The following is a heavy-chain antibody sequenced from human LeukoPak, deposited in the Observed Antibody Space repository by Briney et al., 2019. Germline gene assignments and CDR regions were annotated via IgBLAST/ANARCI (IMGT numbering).Heavy chain of an antibody. CDR1: GFTFNKYW. CDR3: ARDEVGGGFDI. Sequence: GGSLRLSCATSGFTFNKYWMSWVRQAPGKGLEWVANIKESGSEKNYVDSVKGRFTISRDNTKNSLSLQMNSLRDEDTAVYYCARDEVGGGFDIWGQGTMVTVSP. V-gene: IGHV3-7*01. CDR2: IKESGSEK. J-gene: IGHJ3*02. D-gene: IGHD6-19*01.